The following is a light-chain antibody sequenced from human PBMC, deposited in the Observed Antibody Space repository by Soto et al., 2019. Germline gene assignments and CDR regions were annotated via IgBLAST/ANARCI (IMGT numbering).Light chain of an antibody. J-gene: IGKJ4*01. Sequence: EIVLTQSPATLSLSPGERATLSCRASQSVSSYLAWYQQKPGQAPRLLIYDASNRATGIPARFSGSGSGTDFTRTISSLEPEDFAVYYCQQRSYWLTFGGGTKVEIK. CDR3: QQRSYWLT. V-gene: IGKV3-11*01. CDR2: DAS. CDR1: QSVSSY.